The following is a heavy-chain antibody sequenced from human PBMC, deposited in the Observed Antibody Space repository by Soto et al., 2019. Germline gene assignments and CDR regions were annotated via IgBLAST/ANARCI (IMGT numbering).Heavy chain of an antibody. CDR3: GAPPGGGGY. J-gene: IGHJ4*02. Sequence: EVQLVESGGGLIQPGGSLRLSCAVSGFTVSNNYMSWVRQAPGKGLEGVSVIYSGGYTAYGDSVKGRFTISRDNSKNTIILKKKTPGAHGPAFDFWGAPPGGGGYWGQGTLVTVSS. V-gene: IGHV3-53*01. D-gene: IGHD3-10*01. CDR1: GFTVSNNY. CDR2: IYSGGYT.